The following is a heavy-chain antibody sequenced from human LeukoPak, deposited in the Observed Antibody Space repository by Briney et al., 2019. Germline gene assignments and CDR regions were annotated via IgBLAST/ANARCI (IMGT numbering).Heavy chain of an antibody. CDR3: AREAMGSTSCS. CDR1: GFTFSSYW. J-gene: IGHJ4*02. Sequence: GGSLRLSCAASGFTFSSYWMSWVRQAPGKGLEWVSSISSSSSYIYYADSVKGRFTISRDNAKNSLYLQMNSLRAEDTAVYYCAREAMGSTSCSWGQGTLVTVSS. CDR2: ISSSSSYI. V-gene: IGHV3-21*04. D-gene: IGHD2-2*01.